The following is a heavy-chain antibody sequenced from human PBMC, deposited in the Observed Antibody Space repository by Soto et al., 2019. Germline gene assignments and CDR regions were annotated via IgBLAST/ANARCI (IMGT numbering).Heavy chain of an antibody. J-gene: IGHJ6*03. CDR2: INAGNGNT. D-gene: IGHD1-7*01. V-gene: IGHV1-3*01. Sequence: GASVKVSCKASGYTFTSYAMHWVRQAPGQRLEWMEWINAGNGNTKYSQKFQGRVTITRDTSASTAYMELSSLRSEDTAVYYCARGMTGTTGRYYYYMDVWGKGTTVTVS. CDR1: GYTFTSYA. CDR3: ARGMTGTTGRYYYYMDV.